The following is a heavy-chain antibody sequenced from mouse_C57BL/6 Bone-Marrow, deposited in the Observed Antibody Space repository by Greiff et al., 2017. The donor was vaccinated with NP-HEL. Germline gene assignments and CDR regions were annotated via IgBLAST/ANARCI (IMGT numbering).Heavy chain of an antibody. CDR2: ISSGGDYI. CDR1: GFTFSSYA. D-gene: IGHD6-1*01. CDR3: TRDLLSDY. Sequence: EVKLMESGEGLVKPGGSLKLSCAASGFTFSSYAMSWVRQTPEKRLEWVAYISSGGDYIYYADPVKGGFTMSRDNARNTLYLQMSSLKSEDTAMYYCTRDLLSDYGGQGTTLAVSS. J-gene: IGHJ2*01. V-gene: IGHV5-9-1*02.